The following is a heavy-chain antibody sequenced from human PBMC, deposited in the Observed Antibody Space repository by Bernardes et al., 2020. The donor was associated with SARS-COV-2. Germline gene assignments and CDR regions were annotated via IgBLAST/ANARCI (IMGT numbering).Heavy chain of an antibody. J-gene: IGHJ5*02. Sequence: WGTLRLSCASSEFTFSSCAMSWVRKGPGKGLDWVSTISCSGATTYYADSVRGRFTISRDSSKNTLFLQMNSLRAEDTAVYYCAKGGVAGWFDLWGQGTMVTVSS. CDR2: ISCSGATT. CDR3: AKGGVAGWFDL. V-gene: IGHV3-23*01. D-gene: IGHD3-16*01. CDR1: EFTFSSCA.